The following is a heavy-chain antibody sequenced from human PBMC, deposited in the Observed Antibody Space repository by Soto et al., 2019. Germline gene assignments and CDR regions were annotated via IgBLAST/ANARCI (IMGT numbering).Heavy chain of an antibody. J-gene: IGHJ5*02. CDR1: GYRFTSYW. CDR3: ASFGVLERASFDP. Sequence: GESLKISCKGSGYRFTSYWIGWVRQVPGKGLEWMGIIYPGDSDTRYSPSFQGHVTISADKSISTAYLQWSSLKASDTAMYYCASFGVLERASFDPWGQGTLVTVSS. CDR2: IYPGDSDT. D-gene: IGHD1-1*01. V-gene: IGHV5-51*01.